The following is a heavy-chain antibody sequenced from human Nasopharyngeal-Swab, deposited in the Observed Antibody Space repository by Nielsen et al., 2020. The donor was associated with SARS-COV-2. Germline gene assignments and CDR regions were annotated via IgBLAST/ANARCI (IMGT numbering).Heavy chain of an antibody. CDR2: ISSSGSTI. V-gene: IGHV3-11*04. J-gene: IGHJ6*02. Sequence: RQAPGNGLEWVSYISSSGSTIYYADSVKGRFTISRDNAKNSLYLQMNSLRAEDTAVYYCARDQDVVVPAAIDYYYYGTDVWGQGTTVTVSS. D-gene: IGHD2-2*01. CDR3: ARDQDVVVPAAIDYYYYGTDV.